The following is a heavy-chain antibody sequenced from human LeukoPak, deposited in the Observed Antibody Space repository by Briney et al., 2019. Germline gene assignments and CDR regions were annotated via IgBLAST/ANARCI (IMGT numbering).Heavy chain of an antibody. J-gene: IGHJ3*02. CDR1: GYTFTSYY. Sequence: ASVKVSCKASGYTFTSYYMHWVRQAPGQGLEWMGIINPSGGSTSYAQKFQGRVTMTRDTSTSTVYMELSSLRSEDMAVYYCARQTVTDAFDIWGQGTMVTVSS. D-gene: IGHD4-23*01. CDR2: INPSGGST. CDR3: ARQTVTDAFDI. V-gene: IGHV1-46*03.